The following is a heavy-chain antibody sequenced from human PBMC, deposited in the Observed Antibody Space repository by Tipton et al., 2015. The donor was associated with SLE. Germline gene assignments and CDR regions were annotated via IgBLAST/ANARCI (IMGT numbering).Heavy chain of an antibody. J-gene: IGHJ4*02. D-gene: IGHD1-1*01. CDR1: GGSISSYY. CDR2: IYYSGST. CDR3: ARHWPPLEPLGD. Sequence: TLSLTCTVSGGSISSYYWSWIRQPPGKGLEWIGYIYYSGSTNYNPSLKSRVTISVDTSKNQFSLKVSSVTAADTAVYYCARHWPPLEPLGDWGQGTLVTVSS. V-gene: IGHV4-59*08.